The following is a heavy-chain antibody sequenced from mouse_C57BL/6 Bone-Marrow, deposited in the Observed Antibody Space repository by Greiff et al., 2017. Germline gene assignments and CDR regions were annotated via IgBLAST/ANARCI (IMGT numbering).Heavy chain of an antibody. V-gene: IGHV1-82*01. D-gene: IGHD4-1*01. CDR1: GYAFSSSW. J-gene: IGHJ3*01. CDR2: IYPGDGDT. CDR3: ARYLTGRFAY. Sequence: VQLQESGPELVKPGASVKISCKASGYAFSSSWMNWVKQRPGKGLEWIGRIYPGDGDTNYNGKFKGKATLTADKSSSTAYMQLSSLTSEDSAVYFCARYLTGRFAYWGQGTLVSVSA.